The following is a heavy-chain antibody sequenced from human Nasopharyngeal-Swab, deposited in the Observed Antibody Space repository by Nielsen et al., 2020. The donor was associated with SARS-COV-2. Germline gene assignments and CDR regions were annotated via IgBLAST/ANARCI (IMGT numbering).Heavy chain of an antibody. V-gene: IGHV4-34*01. CDR2: INHSGST. CDR1: GGSFSGYY. D-gene: IGHD1-26*01. J-gene: IGHJ4*02. CDR3: ARGGGATSFDY. Sequence: SETLSLTCAVYGGSFSGYYWSWIRQPPGKGLEWIGEINHSGSTNYNPSLKSRVTISVDTSKNQFSLKLSSVTAADTAVYYCARGGGATSFDYWGQGTLVTSPQ.